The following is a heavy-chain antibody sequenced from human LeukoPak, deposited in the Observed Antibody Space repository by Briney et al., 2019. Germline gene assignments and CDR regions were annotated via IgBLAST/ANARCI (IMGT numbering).Heavy chain of an antibody. CDR1: XGSISSGGYY. CDR2: IYYSGST. CDR3: ARAYGSGGWFDP. D-gene: IGHD3-10*01. J-gene: IGHJ5*02. V-gene: IGHV4-31*03. Sequence: TLSLTXXVSXGSISSGGYYWSWIRQHPGKGLEWIGYIYYSGSTYYNPSLKSRVTISVDTSKNQFSLKLSSVTAADTAVYYCARAYGSGGWFDPWGQGTLVTVSS.